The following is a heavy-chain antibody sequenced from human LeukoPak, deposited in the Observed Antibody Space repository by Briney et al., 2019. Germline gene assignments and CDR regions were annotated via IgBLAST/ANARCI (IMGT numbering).Heavy chain of an antibody. CDR1: GGSISSGSYY. CDR2: INHSGST. J-gene: IGHJ5*02. V-gene: IGHV4-39*07. D-gene: IGHD2-21*01. Sequence: SETLSLTCTVSGGSISSGSYYWSWIRQPPGKGLEWIGEINHSGSTNNNPSLKSRVTISVDTSKNQFSLKLSSVPAADTAVYYCARAPQRSYQHNWYDPWGQGTLVTVSS. CDR3: ARAPQRSYQHNWYDP.